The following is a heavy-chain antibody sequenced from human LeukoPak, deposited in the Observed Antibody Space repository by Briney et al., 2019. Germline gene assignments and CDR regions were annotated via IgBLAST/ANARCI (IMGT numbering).Heavy chain of an antibody. CDR1: GFTFSNYG. CDR2: IWFDGSNK. Sequence: GRSLRLSCTASGFTFSNYGMHWVRQAPGKGLEWVAIIWFDGSNKYYADSVKGRFTISRDNSKNTLYLQMNSLRAGDTAVYYCAREGEGYYDAFDIWGQGTMVTVSS. V-gene: IGHV3-33*01. CDR3: AREGEGYYDAFDI. J-gene: IGHJ3*02. D-gene: IGHD3-16*01.